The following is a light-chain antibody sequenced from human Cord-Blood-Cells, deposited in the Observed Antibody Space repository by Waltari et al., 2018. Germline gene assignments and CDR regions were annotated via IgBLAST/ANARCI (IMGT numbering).Light chain of an antibody. CDR2: EVS. V-gene: IGLV2-23*02. Sequence: QSALTPPASVPGSPGQSLTISCTVTSSDVGRYHLVPCYQQHPGKTPKLMIYEVSKRPSGVSNRFSGSKSGNTASLTISGLQAEDEADYYCCSYAGSSTFVVFGGGTKLTVL. CDR3: CSYAGSSTFVV. CDR1: SSDVGRYHL. J-gene: IGLJ2*01.